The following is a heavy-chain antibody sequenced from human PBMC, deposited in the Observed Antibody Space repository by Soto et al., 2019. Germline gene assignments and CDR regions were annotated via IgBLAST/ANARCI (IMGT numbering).Heavy chain of an antibody. D-gene: IGHD5-12*01. V-gene: IGHV1-2*02. CDR1: GYTFTGYY. CDR2: INPNSGGT. CDR3: ARAPGYSGYDSLRFFDY. J-gene: IGHJ4*02. Sequence: VASVKVSCKASGYTFTGYYMHWVRQAPGQGLEWMGWINPNSGGTNYAHNFQGRVTMTSDTSISTAYMELSSLRSDDTAVYYCARAPGYSGYDSLRFFDYWGQGTLVTVSS.